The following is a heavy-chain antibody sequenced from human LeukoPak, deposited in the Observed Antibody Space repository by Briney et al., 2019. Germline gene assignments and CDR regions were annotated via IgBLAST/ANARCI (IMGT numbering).Heavy chain of an antibody. CDR1: GGSISSNSYY. D-gene: IGHD3-10*01. J-gene: IGHJ6*03. Sequence: PSETLSLTCAVSGGSISSNSYYWGWIRQSPGKGLEWLGEIKYSGSTTYNPSLRRRVTMSVDSSKNQFSLRLSSVTAADTAVYYCARPFFAFGESYFYSYHMDVWGKGTTVIISS. V-gene: IGHV4-39*07. CDR2: IKYSGST. CDR3: ARPFFAFGESYFYSYHMDV.